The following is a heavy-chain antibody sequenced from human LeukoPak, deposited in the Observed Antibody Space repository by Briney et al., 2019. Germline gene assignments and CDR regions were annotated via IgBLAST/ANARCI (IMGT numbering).Heavy chain of an antibody. V-gene: IGHV1-2*02. CDR3: ARDWFLDY. J-gene: IGHJ4*02. D-gene: IGHD3-9*01. Sequence: ASVKVSCKAFGYTFTGYYMHWVRQAPGQGPEWMGWINPNSGDTNYAQKFQGRVTMTRDTSISTAYLDLSSLKSDDTAVYYCARDWFLDYWGQGTLVTVSS. CDR1: GYTFTGYY. CDR2: INPNSGDT.